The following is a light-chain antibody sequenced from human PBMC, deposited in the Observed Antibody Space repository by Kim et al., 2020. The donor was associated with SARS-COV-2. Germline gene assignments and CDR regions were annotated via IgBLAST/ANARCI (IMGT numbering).Light chain of an antibody. Sequence: SSELTQDPAVSVALGQTVRITCQGDSLRSYYATWYQQKPGQAPILVIYGKNNRPSGIPDRFSGSSSGNTASLTITGTQAGDEADYYCNSRDNSGNHVLFG. CDR3: NSRDNSGNHVL. CDR2: GKN. J-gene: IGLJ2*01. V-gene: IGLV3-19*01. CDR1: SLRSYY.